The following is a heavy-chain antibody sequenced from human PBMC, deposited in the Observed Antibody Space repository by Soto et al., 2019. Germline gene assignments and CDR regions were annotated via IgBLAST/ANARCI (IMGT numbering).Heavy chain of an antibody. J-gene: IGHJ5*02. CDR1: GYSFTNND. CDR2: MNPGSGDT. CDR3: ARMATFGSLNWFDP. Sequence: ASVKVSCQASGYSFTNNDVTWVRQATGQGLEWMGWMNPGSGDTGYAQKFQGRVTMTRDISIATAYMELSSLRSDDTAIYYCARMATFGSLNWFDPWGQGTLGTSPQ. V-gene: IGHV1-8*01. D-gene: IGHD3-16*01.